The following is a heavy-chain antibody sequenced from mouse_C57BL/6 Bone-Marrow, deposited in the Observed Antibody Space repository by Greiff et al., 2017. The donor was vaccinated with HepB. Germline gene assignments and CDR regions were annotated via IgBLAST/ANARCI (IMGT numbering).Heavy chain of an antibody. CDR3: ARPIYYYGSSYEGY. J-gene: IGHJ2*01. Sequence: EVQLQQSGPELVKPGASVKISCKASGYTFTDYYMNWVRQSHGKSLEWIGDINPNNGGNSYNQKFKGKATLTVDKSSSTSYMELRSLTSEDSAVYYGARPIYYYGSSYEGYWGQGTTLTVSS. CDR2: INPNNGGN. V-gene: IGHV1-26*01. CDR1: GYTFTDYY. D-gene: IGHD1-1*01.